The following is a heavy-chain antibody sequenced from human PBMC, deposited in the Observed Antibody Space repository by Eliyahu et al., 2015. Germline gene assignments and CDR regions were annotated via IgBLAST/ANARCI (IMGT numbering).Heavy chain of an antibody. Sequence: EVQLVESGGGLIQPGGSXRLSCSASGFTVSSNYMXWVRQAPGXGLEWLSVMYNGGATYYADSVKGRFTISRDNSKNTLYLQMNSLRADDTAVYYCARDLGAYKRAFDYWGQGTLVTVSS. CDR1: GFTVSSNY. D-gene: IGHD3-16*01. V-gene: IGHV3-53*01. J-gene: IGHJ4*02. CDR3: ARDLGAYKRAFDY. CDR2: MYNGGAT.